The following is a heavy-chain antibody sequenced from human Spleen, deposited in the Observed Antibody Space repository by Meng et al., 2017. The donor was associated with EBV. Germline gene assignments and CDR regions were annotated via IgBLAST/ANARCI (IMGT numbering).Heavy chain of an antibody. D-gene: IGHD4-11*01. CDR1: GGRFWGYY. J-gene: IGHJ4*02. CDR2: INNSGHT. CDR3: DYNNYSPRFDY. V-gene: IGHV4-34*01. Sequence: WGPASLKPPGTPSLSGCGYGGRFWGYYGSGLRQSPGKGLEWIGGINNSGHTHYSPSLMSRDTLSVETSRNEFSLKLSSVTVADTAIYFCDYNNYSPRFDYWGQGTLVTVSS.